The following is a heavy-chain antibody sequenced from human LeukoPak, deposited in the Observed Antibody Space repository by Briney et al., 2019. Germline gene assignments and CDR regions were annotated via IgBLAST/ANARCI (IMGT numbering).Heavy chain of an antibody. J-gene: IGHJ3*02. V-gene: IGHV3-30*02. D-gene: IGHD5-24*01. CDR2: YDGSNK. CDR3: AKDRLEMATIDAFDI. Sequence: YDGSNKYYADSAKGRFTISRDNSKNTLYLQMNSLRAEDTAVYYCAKDRLEMATIDAFDIWGQGTMVTVSS.